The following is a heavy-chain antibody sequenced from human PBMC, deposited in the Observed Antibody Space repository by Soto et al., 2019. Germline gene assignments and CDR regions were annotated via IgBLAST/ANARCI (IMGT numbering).Heavy chain of an antibody. V-gene: IGHV5-51*01. J-gene: IGHJ4*02. Sequence: EVQLVQSGAEVKKPGESLKISCKGSGYSFTRYWVGWGGQRPGKGLEWMGIIYPGDLDTRYSPSFRGQVTISADKSINTAYLQWSSLRASDTAMYYCARHTGEGNYFQYWGQGSLVTVSS. CDR3: ARHTGEGNYFQY. CDR2: IYPGDLDT. CDR1: GYSFTRYW. D-gene: IGHD3-10*01.